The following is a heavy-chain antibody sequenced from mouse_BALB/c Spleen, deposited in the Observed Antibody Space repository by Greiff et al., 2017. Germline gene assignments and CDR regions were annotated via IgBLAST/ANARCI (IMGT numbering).Heavy chain of an antibody. CDR3: ARHDYGSSYGYFDV. CDR2: ISSGGGST. CDR1: GFAFSSYD. V-gene: IGHV5-12-1*01. D-gene: IGHD1-1*01. J-gene: IGHJ1*01. Sequence: DVHLVESGGGLVKPGGSLKLSCAASGFAFSSYDMSWVRQTPEKRLEWVAYISSGGGSTYYPDTVKGRFTISRDNAKNTLYLQMSSLKSEDTAMYYCARHDYGSSYGYFDVWGAGTTVTVSS.